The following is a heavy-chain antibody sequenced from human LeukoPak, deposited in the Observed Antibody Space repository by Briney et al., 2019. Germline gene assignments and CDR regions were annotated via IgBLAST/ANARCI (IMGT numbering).Heavy chain of an antibody. CDR1: GFTFSSYW. CDR3: VRESRSGSYSDY. J-gene: IGHJ4*02. V-gene: IGHV3-7*01. CDR2: INQGGSDK. Sequence: GGSLRLSCAASGFTFSSYWMSWVRQAPGKGLEWVANINQGGSDKHYVDSRFTISRDNANNSLYLQMNSLRAEDTAVYYCVRESRSGSYSDYWGQGTLVTVSS. D-gene: IGHD1-26*01.